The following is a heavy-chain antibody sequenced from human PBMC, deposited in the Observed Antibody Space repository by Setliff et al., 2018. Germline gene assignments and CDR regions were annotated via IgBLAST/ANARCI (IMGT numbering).Heavy chain of an antibody. Sequence: SETLSLTCTVSDDSISSRHYYWSWIRQPAGKGLEWLGQIYTSWSTNYNPSLKGRATLSIDASKRQFSLNLSSVTAADTAVYYCARAHTWSLPNDNSGYPGWFDPWGQGTLVTVSS. V-gene: IGHV4-61*09. CDR2: IYTSWST. CDR1: DDSISSRHYY. J-gene: IGHJ5*02. D-gene: IGHD3-22*01. CDR3: ARAHTWSLPNDNSGYPGWFDP.